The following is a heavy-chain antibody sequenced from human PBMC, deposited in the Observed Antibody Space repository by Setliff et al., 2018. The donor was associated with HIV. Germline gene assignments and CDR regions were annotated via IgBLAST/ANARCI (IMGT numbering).Heavy chain of an antibody. J-gene: IGHJ5*02. CDR3: AREERIAAAGA. CDR1: GYSISSGYY. D-gene: IGHD6-13*01. Sequence: LSLTCTVSGYSISSGYYWGWIRQPPGKGLEWIGSIYHSGSTYYNPSLKSRVTISVDTSKNQFSLKLSSVTAADTAVYYCAREERIAAAGAWGQGTLVTVS. CDR2: IYHSGST. V-gene: IGHV4-38-2*02.